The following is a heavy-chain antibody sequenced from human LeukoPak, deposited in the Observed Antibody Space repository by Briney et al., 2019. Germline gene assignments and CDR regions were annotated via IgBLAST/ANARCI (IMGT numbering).Heavy chain of an antibody. J-gene: IGHJ3*02. Sequence: GGSLRLSCAASGFTFSGSAMHWVRQASGKGLEWVGRIRSKANSYATAYAASVKGRFTISRDDSKNTAYLQMNSLRAEDTAVYLCAKSREAIVIFDAFDMWGQGTMVTVSS. D-gene: IGHD2-21*01. CDR2: IRSKANSYAT. CDR1: GFTFSGSA. CDR3: AKSREAIVIFDAFDM. V-gene: IGHV3-73*01.